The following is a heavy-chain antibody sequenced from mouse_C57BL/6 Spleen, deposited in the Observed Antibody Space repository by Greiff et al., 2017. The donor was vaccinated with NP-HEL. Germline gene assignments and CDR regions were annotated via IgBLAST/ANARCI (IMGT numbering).Heavy chain of an antibody. CDR3: ARPLYGSTWFAY. CDR1: GYTFTSYW. D-gene: IGHD1-1*01. V-gene: IGHV1-53*01. Sequence: QVQLQQPGTELVKPGASVKLSCKASGYTFTSYWMYWVKQRPGQGLEWIGNINPSNGGTNYNEKFKSKATLTVDKSSSTAYMQLSSLTSEDSAVYYCARPLYGSTWFAYWGQGTLVTVSA. CDR2: INPSNGGT. J-gene: IGHJ3*01.